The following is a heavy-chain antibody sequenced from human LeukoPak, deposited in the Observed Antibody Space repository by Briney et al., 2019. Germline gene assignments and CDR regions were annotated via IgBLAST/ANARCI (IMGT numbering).Heavy chain of an antibody. V-gene: IGHV4-59*01. CDR2: IYYSGTT. CDR1: GGSISSYY. J-gene: IGHJ4*02. D-gene: IGHD6-13*01. Sequence: SETLSLTCTVSGGSISSYYWSWIRQTPGEGLEWIGYIYYSGTTNYNPSLKSRVTMSVDTSKNRFSLNLSSVTAADTAVYYCARGGSSSSLNHFDYWGQGTLVTVSP. CDR3: ARGGSSSSLNHFDY.